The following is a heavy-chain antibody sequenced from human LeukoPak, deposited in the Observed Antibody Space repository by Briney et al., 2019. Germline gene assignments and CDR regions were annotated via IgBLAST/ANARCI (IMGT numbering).Heavy chain of an antibody. CDR2: IIPKFGTA. V-gene: IGHV1-69*06. D-gene: IGHD3-3*01. CDR1: GGTFSASP. J-gene: IGHJ4*02. CDR3: GSWAGSASEDFWSGPLDY. Sequence: SVKVSCKASGGTFSASPFSWVRQAPGQGLEWMGGIIPKFGTAHYAQKFQGRVSITADTSTRTVFLELSSLRSEDTAIYYCGSWAGSASEDFWSGPLDYWGQGTLVTVSS.